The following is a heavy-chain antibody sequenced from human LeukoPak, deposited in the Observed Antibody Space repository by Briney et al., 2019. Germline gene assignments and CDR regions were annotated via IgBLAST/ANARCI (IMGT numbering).Heavy chain of an antibody. D-gene: IGHD5-12*01. CDR1: GFTFSDYA. V-gene: IGHV3-23*01. J-gene: IGHJ5*02. Sequence: GGSLRLSCAASGFTFSDYAMSWVRQAPGKGLEWVSAISGSGGSTYYADSVKGRFTISRDNPKNTLYLQMNSLRAEDTAVYYCAKDTGYSGYDSPHWFDPWGQGTLVTVSS. CDR2: ISGSGGST. CDR3: AKDTGYSGYDSPHWFDP.